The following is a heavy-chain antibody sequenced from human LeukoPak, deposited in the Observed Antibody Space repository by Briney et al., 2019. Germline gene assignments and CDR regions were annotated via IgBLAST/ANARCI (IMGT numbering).Heavy chain of an antibody. Sequence: SETLSLTCTVSGGSISSGGYYWSWIRQHPGKGLEWIGYIYYSGSTYYNPSLKSRVTISVDTSKNQFSLKLGSVTAADTAVYYCARGIRQLVPNYYYYYGMDVWGQGTTVTVSS. D-gene: IGHD6-13*01. CDR2: IYYSGST. V-gene: IGHV4-31*03. CDR3: ARGIRQLVPNYYYYYGMDV. CDR1: GGSISSGGYY. J-gene: IGHJ6*02.